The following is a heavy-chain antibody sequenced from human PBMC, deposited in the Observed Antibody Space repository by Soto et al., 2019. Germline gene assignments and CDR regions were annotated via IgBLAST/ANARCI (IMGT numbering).Heavy chain of an antibody. CDR1: GGTFSSYA. D-gene: IGHD2-2*03. CDR2: IIPIFGTA. J-gene: IGHJ6*02. CDR3: ARRGKMDVPNYYYGMDV. V-gene: IGHV1-69*13. Sequence: PSVKVSCKASGGTFSSYAISWVRQAPGQGLEWMGGIIPIFGTANYAQKFQGRVTITADESTSTAYMELSSLRSEDTAVYYCARRGKMDVPNYYYGMDVWGQGTTVTVSS.